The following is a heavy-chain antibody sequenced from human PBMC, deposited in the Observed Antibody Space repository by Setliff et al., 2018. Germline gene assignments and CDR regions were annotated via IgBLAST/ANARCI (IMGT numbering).Heavy chain of an antibody. V-gene: IGHV4-38-2*01. D-gene: IGHD1-1*01. CDR2: VFPSGTT. CDR3: ARTGTYRYFDY. CDR1: GSSMTGRYI. J-gene: IGHJ4*02. Sequence: SETLSLTCVVSGSSMTGRYIWGWFRQSPGKGLQWIGNVFPSGTTRYNVSLENRLTLSVDTSKNQFSLRLTSVTAADTAVYYCARTGTYRYFDYWGQGALVTVSS.